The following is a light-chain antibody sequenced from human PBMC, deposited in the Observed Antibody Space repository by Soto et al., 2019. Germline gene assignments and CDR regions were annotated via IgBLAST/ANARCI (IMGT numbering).Light chain of an antibody. J-gene: IGKJ1*01. CDR3: QQYNDWPLT. CDR1: QSVSSN. Sequence: EILMKQSPVTLSVSPGERATLSCRASQSVSSNLAWYQQKPGQAPSLLIYGAFTRATGIPARFSGTGSGTEFTLTISSLQSEDFALYYCQQYNDWPLTFGQGTKVDI. V-gene: IGKV3-15*01. CDR2: GAF.